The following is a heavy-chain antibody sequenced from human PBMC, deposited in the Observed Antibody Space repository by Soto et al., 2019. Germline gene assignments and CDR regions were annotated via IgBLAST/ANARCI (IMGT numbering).Heavy chain of an antibody. CDR2: ISGSGGST. CDR1: GFTFSRYA. CDR3: ARDLGLVLVYCSYPLSYYRMDF. D-gene: IGHD2-8*02. J-gene: IGHJ6*02. Sequence: PGGSLRLSCAASGFTFSRYAMSWVRQAPGKGLEWVSAISGSGGSTYYADSVKGRFTISRDNSQNTLYLQMNSLRAEDTAVYYCARDLGLVLVYCSYPLSYYRMDFSGQRTTVTVSS. V-gene: IGHV3-23*01.